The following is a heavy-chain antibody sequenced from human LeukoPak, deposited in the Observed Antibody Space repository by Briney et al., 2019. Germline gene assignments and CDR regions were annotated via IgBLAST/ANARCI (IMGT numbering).Heavy chain of an antibody. J-gene: IGHJ4*02. CDR2: INPSGGST. Sequence: PLASVKVSCKASGYTFTSYYMHWVRQAPGQGLEWVGIINPSGGSTSYAQKFQGRVTMTRDTSTSTVYMELSSLRSEDTAVYYCARGTYYYDSSGYLDYWGQGTLVTVSS. D-gene: IGHD3-22*01. CDR1: GYTFTSYY. V-gene: IGHV1-46*01. CDR3: ARGTYYYDSSGYLDY.